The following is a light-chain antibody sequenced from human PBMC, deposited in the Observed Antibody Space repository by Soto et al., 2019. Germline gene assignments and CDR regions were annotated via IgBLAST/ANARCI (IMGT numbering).Light chain of an antibody. J-gene: IGKJ5*01. Sequence: IVLTQSPGILSLSTEERASLACVASQSSSSSFLAWYQQKPGQAPRLLRYGASSRATGIPDRLSGTGSETDVTLPISRLEHEDIAVYYFQQYNNSPITFGQGTRREI. CDR2: GAS. V-gene: IGKV3-20*01. CDR3: QQYNNSPIT. CDR1: QSSSSSF.